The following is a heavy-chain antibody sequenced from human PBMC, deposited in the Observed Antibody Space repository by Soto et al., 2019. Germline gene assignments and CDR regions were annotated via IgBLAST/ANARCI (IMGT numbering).Heavy chain of an antibody. V-gene: IGHV3-23*01. Sequence: VQLLESGGGLVQPGGSLRLSCAASGFTFSSYAMSWVRQAPGKGLEWVSAISGSGATTYYPDSVKGRFTISRDNSKNTLYLQMNSLRAEDTAVYYCAKEGLYCTSTSCYGSGYFQHWGQGTLVTVSS. CDR1: GFTFSSYA. CDR3: AKEGLYCTSTSCYGSGYFQH. D-gene: IGHD2-2*01. J-gene: IGHJ1*01. CDR2: ISGSGATT.